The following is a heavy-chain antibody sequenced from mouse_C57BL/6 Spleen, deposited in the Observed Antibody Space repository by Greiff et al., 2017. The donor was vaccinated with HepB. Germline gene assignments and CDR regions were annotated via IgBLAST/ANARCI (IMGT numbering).Heavy chain of an antibody. CDR2: INPNYGTT. CDR3: ARRGIYYDYDGFAY. CDR1: GYSFTDYN. J-gene: IGHJ3*01. V-gene: IGHV1-39*01. Sequence: EVKLQESGPELVKPGASVKISCKASGYSFTDYNMNWVKQSNGKSLEWIGVINPNYGTTSYNQKFKGKATLTVDQSSSTAYMQLNNLTSEDSAVYYCARRGIYYDYDGFAYWGQGTLVTVSA. D-gene: IGHD2-4*01.